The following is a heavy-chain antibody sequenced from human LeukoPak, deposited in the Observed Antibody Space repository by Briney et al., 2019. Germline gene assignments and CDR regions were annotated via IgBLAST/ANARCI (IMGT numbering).Heavy chain of an antibody. CDR2: INPNSGGT. J-gene: IGHJ4*02. D-gene: IGHD7-27*01. V-gene: IGHV1-2*02. CDR1: GYTFTAYY. CDR3: ARRLTGVDY. Sequence: GASVKVSCKASGYTFTAYYINWARQAPGQGLEWMGWINPNSGGTNYAQKFQGRVTMTRDTSISTAYMELNRLTSDDTAVYYCARRLTGVDYWDQGTLVTVSS.